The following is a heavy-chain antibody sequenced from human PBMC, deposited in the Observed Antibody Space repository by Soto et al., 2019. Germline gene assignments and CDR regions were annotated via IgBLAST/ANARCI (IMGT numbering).Heavy chain of an antibody. Sequence: EVQLLESGGGLVQPGGSLRLSCAASGFTFSSYAMSWVRQAPGKGLEWVSAISGSGGSTYYADSVKGRFTISRDNSKNTLYLQMNSLRAEDTAVYYCAKILSNYYDSSGYPNYYYYGMDVWGQGTTVTVSS. D-gene: IGHD3-22*01. CDR3: AKILSNYYDSSGYPNYYYYGMDV. CDR2: ISGSGGST. V-gene: IGHV3-23*01. CDR1: GFTFSSYA. J-gene: IGHJ6*02.